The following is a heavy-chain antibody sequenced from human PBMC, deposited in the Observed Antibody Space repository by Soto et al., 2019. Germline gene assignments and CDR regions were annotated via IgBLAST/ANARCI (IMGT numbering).Heavy chain of an antibody. V-gene: IGHV3-23*01. CDR1: GFTFSSYA. D-gene: IGHD2-8*01. CDR2: ISGSGGST. Sequence: GGSLRLSCAASGFTFSSYAMSWVRQAPGKGLEWVSAISGSGGSTYYADSVKGRFTISRDNSKNTLYLQMNSLRAEDTAVYYCAKDLDIVLMRLKAVFDDRGQRTLVTVSS. J-gene: IGHJ4*02. CDR3: AKDLDIVLMRLKAVFDD.